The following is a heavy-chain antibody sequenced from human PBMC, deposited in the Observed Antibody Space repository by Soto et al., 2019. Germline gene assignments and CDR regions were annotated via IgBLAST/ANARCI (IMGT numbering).Heavy chain of an antibody. CDR3: ARDPPPGECSGGSCYSHDY. CDR2: ISSSSSTI. J-gene: IGHJ4*02. Sequence: GGSLRLSCAASGFTFSSYSMNWVRQAPGKGLEWVSYISSSSSTIYYADSVKGRFTISRDNAKNSLYLQMNSLRDEDTAVYYGARDPPPGECSGGSCYSHDYWGKGTLVTVSS. D-gene: IGHD2-15*01. V-gene: IGHV3-48*02. CDR1: GFTFSSYS.